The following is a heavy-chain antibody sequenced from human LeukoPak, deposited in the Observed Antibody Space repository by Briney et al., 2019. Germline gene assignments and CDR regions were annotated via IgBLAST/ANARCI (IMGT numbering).Heavy chain of an antibody. J-gene: IGHJ1*01. CDR1: GFTFSSYW. CDR2: IKSDGST. V-gene: IGHV3-74*01. Sequence: GGSLTLSCAVSGFTFSSYWMHWVRQAPGKGLVWVSRIKSDGSTNYADSVKGRFAISRDNAKNTVSLQMNSLRAEDTGVYYCARAPSEIGGYYPEYFRHWGQGTLVTVSS. CDR3: ARAPSEIGGYYPEYFRH. D-gene: IGHD3-22*01.